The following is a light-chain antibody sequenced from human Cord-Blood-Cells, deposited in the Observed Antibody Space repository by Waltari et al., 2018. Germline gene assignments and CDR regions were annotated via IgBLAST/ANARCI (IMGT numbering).Light chain of an antibody. CDR1: SSDVGGYNY. CDR2: DVR. CDR3: SSYTSSSTLGV. V-gene: IGLV2-14*01. J-gene: IGLJ2*01. Sequence: QSALTQPASVSGSPGQSITTSCTGTSSDVGGYNYVSCYQQHPGKAPKLMIYDVRNRPSGVSNRFSGSKSGNTASLTISGLQAEDEADYYCSSYTSSSTLGVFGGGTKLTVL.